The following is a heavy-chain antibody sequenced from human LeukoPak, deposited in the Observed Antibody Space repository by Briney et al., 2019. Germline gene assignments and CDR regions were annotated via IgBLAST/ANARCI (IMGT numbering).Heavy chain of an antibody. CDR1: GFTFSSSW. V-gene: IGHV3-7*03. Sequence: GGSLRLSCAASGFTFSSSWMSWVRQAPGKGLKWVANIKQDGSEKYYVDSVKGRFTISRDNAKNSLYLQMSNLRAEDTAVYYCARGGGLDVWGQGATVTVSS. CDR2: IKQDGSEK. CDR3: ARGGGLDV. D-gene: IGHD3-16*01. J-gene: IGHJ6*02.